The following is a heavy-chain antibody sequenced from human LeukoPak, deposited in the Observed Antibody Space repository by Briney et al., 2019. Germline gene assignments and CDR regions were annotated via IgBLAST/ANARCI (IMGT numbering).Heavy chain of an antibody. J-gene: IGHJ3*02. CDR1: GFTFSRYG. CDR3: ARDKNYYGSGSPSLDAFDI. CDR2: IWYDASNE. D-gene: IGHD3-10*01. V-gene: IGHV3-33*01. Sequence: GGSLRLSCTASGFTFSRYGVHWVRQAPGKGLEWVAVIWYDASNEYYADSVEGRFTLSRDNSKNTLYLQMNSLRADDTGVYYCARDKNYYGSGSPSLDAFDIWGQGTMVTVSS.